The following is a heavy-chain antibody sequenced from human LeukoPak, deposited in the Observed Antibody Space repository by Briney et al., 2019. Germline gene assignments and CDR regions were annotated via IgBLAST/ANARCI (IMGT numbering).Heavy chain of an antibody. CDR3: ARHRAYSSSSPFDY. D-gene: IGHD6-6*01. Sequence: SETLSLTCSVSGGSISSLYWSWIRQPPGKGLEWTGYIYYTGSTNYNPSLKSRVTMFVDMSKNQFSLRLSSVTAADTAVYYCARHRAYSSSSPFDYWGQGTLVTVSS. V-gene: IGHV4-59*08. CDR1: GGSISSLY. CDR2: IYYTGST. J-gene: IGHJ4*02.